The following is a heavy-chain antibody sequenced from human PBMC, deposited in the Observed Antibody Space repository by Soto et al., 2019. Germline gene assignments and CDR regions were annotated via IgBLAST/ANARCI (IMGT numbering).Heavy chain of an antibody. D-gene: IGHD3-22*01. J-gene: IGHJ1*01. V-gene: IGHV5-51*01. CDR1: GYKFTSSW. CDR2: IFPSDSDT. Sequence: GESLNISCRTSGYKFTSSWIAWVRQMPGKGLEWMGIIFPSDSDTRYSPSFQGQVTISADRSTSTVFLQWASLKASDTAVYFCDSTDTSGYFNWSDXWGQGTLLTVS. CDR3: DSTDTSGYFNWSDX.